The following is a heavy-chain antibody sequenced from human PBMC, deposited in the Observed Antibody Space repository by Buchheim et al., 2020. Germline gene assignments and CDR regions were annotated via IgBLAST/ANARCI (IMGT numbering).Heavy chain of an antibody. CDR2: INQDGSEI. Sequence: EVQLVESGGGLVQAGGSLRLSCAASGFTFTTYWMSWVRQSPGKGLAWVANINQDGSEISYGESVKGRFTISRDNAKNSLYLQMNSLRAEDTAMYYCTRESCGQHLRDNYFDPWGRGIL. CDR1: GFTFTTYW. J-gene: IGHJ5*02. CDR3: TRESCGQHLRDNYFDP. D-gene: IGHD2-21*01. V-gene: IGHV3-7*01.